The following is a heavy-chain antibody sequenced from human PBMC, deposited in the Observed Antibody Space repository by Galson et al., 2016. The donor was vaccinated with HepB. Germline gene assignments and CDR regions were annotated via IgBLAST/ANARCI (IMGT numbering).Heavy chain of an antibody. V-gene: IGHV1-46*04. CDR1: GYSFANYH. CDR3: AQRRLGLGNFYFDY. Sequence: SVKVSCKASGYSFANYHMQWVRQAPGQGLEWMGTIHPSGVGTFYTDSVKGRFTISRDNSKNTLYLQMNSLRVEDTATYFCAQRRLGLGNFYFDYWGQGTLVTVSS. CDR2: IHPSGVGT. J-gene: IGHJ4*02. D-gene: IGHD3-16*01.